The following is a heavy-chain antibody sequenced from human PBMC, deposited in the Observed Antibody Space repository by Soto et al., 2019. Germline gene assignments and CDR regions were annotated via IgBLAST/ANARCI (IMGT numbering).Heavy chain of an antibody. V-gene: IGHV3-30*18. CDR3: AKDLMVRGVISIDY. CDR1: GFPFSSYG. CDR2: ISYDGSNK. Sequence: GGSMRLSCAASGFPFSSYGMHWVRQAPGKGLEWVAVISYDGSNKYYADSVKGRFTISRDNSKNTLYLQMNSLRAEDTAVYYCAKDLMVRGVISIDYWGQGTLVTVSS. D-gene: IGHD3-10*01. J-gene: IGHJ4*02.